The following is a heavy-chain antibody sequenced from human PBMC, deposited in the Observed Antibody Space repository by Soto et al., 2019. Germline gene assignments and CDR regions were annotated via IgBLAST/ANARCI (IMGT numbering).Heavy chain of an antibody. Sequence: GGSLRLSCAASGFTFSNYAMSWVRQAPGKGLEWISAISGSGEYTYYEDSVKGRFTVSRDNSKSTLYLQMSSLRSEDSATYYCAKDGYCTSTSCFAGGEFDYWGQGTQVTVSS. CDR1: GFTFSNYA. D-gene: IGHD2-2*03. CDR3: AKDGYCTSTSCFAGGEFDY. J-gene: IGHJ4*02. CDR2: ISGSGEYT. V-gene: IGHV3-23*01.